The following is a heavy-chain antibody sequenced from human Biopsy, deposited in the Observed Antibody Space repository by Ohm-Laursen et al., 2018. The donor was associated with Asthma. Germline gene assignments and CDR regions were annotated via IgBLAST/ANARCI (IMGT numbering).Heavy chain of an antibody. Sequence: SLRLSCTAPGFAFNNSSMTWVRQAPGKGLEWVSSISASGVRTFYADSVKGRFTVSRDNSRNTLHLQMNSLRAKDTAVYYCAKDVFPGWELRRGPDYWGQGTLVTVSS. CDR3: AKDVFPGWELRRGPDY. J-gene: IGHJ4*02. D-gene: IGHD1-26*01. CDR2: ISASGVRT. V-gene: IGHV3-23*01. CDR1: GFAFNNSS.